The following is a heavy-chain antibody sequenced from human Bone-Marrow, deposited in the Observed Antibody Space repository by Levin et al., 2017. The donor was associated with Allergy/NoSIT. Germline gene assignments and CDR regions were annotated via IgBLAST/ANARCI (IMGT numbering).Heavy chain of an antibody. J-gene: IGHJ4*02. V-gene: IGHV3-30*18. Sequence: GGSLRLSCAASGFTFSNYGMHWVRQAPGKGLEWVAVISYNGNNIYYADSVKGRFTISRDNSKNTLFLQMNSLTAEDTAVYYCAKPDSGTGWYGFFESWGQGTLVTVSS. CDR1: GFTFSNYG. CDR2: ISYNGNNI. CDR3: AKPDSGTGWYGFFES. D-gene: IGHD6-19*01.